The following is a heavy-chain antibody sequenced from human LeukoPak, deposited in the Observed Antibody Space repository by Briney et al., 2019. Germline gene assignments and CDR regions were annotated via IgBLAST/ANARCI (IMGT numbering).Heavy chain of an antibody. Sequence: SETLSLTCTVSGGSISSGSYYWSWIRQPAGKGLEWIGRIYTSGSTNYNPSLKSRVTISVDTSKNQFSLKLSSVTAADTAVYYCASIYYYDSAPIDPWDQGTLVTVSS. CDR2: IYTSGST. D-gene: IGHD3-22*01. J-gene: IGHJ5*02. V-gene: IGHV4-61*02. CDR1: GGSISSGSYY. CDR3: ASIYYYDSAPIDP.